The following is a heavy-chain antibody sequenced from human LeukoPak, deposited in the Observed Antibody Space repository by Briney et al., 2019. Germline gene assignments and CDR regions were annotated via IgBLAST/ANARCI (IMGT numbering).Heavy chain of an antibody. D-gene: IGHD5-24*01. V-gene: IGHV3-74*01. Sequence: PGGSLRLSCAASGFTFSDTWMHWVRQAPGKGLVWVSRINSDGSITNYADSVKGRFTISRDNSKNTLYLQMNSLRAEDTAVYYCAKDDTWLQYGNWGRGTLVTVSS. J-gene: IGHJ4*02. CDR2: INSDGSIT. CDR3: AKDDTWLQYGN. CDR1: GFTFSDTW.